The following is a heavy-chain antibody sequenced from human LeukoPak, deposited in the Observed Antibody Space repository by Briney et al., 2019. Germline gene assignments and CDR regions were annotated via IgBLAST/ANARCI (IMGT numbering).Heavy chain of an antibody. D-gene: IGHD2-2*01. CDR1: GGSFSDYY. Sequence: SETLSLTCGVYGGSFSDYYWSWIRQPPGKGLEWIGEINHSGSTNYNPSLKSRVTISADTSKNQFSLKLRSVTAADTSVYYCARGRGDILVVPAAMIAFDIWGQGTMVTVSS. CDR2: INHSGST. J-gene: IGHJ3*02. CDR3: ARGRGDILVVPAAMIAFDI. V-gene: IGHV4-34*01.